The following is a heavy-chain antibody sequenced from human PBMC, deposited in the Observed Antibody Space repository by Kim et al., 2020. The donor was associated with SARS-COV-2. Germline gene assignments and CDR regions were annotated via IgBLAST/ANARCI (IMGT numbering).Heavy chain of an antibody. Sequence: KARFTISRDNSKNTVYLQMNSLRAEDTAVYYCAKESSGVSVDGQSPQFEYWGQRALVTVSS. D-gene: IGHD3-22*01. V-gene: IGHV3-23*01. CDR3: AKESSGVSVDGQSPQFEY. J-gene: IGHJ4*02.